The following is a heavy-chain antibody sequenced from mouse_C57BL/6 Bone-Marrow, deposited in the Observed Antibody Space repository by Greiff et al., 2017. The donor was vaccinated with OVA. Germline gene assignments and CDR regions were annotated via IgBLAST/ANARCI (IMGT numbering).Heavy chain of an antibody. CDR1: GYTFTSYG. CDR3: AREWEYYYAMDY. Sequence: QVQLKQSGAELARPGASVKLSCKASGYTFTSYGISWVKQRTGQGLEWIGEIYPRSGNTYYNEKFKGKATLTADKSSSTAYMELRSLTSEDSAVYFCAREWEYYYAMDYWGQGTSVTVSS. V-gene: IGHV1-81*01. J-gene: IGHJ4*01. CDR2: IYPRSGNT. D-gene: IGHD1-3*01.